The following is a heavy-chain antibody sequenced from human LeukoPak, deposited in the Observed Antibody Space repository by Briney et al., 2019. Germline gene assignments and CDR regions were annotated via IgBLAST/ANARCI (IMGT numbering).Heavy chain of an antibody. CDR3: ARSPTASPFDY. D-gene: IGHD5-18*01. Sequence: GGSLRLSCAASGFTLSRDYMSWVRQAPGKGLEWVSVIYSGGDTYYADSVKGRFTISRDISKNTLYLQMNSLRAEDTAFYYCARSPTASPFDYWGQGTLVTVSS. CDR1: GFTLSRDY. CDR2: IYSGGDT. V-gene: IGHV3-53*01. J-gene: IGHJ4*02.